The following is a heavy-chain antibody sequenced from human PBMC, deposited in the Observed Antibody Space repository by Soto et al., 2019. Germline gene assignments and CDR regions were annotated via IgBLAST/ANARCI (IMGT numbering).Heavy chain of an antibody. CDR2: VYYTGTT. J-gene: IGHJ4*02. D-gene: IGHD5-18*01. V-gene: IGHV4-59*01. CDR3: ARDQGYSYEYYFDY. CDR1: GGSISSYF. Sequence: SETLSLTCTVSGGSISSYFYIWVRQPPGKGLEWIGSVYYTGTTDYNPSLKSRVTISVDTSKNQFSLKLSSVTAADTAVYYCARDQGYSYEYYFDYWGQGTLVTVSS.